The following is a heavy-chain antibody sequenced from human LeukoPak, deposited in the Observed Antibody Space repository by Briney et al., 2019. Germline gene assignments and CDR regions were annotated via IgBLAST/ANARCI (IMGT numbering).Heavy chain of an antibody. CDR3: ARVDTAMALLFDY. D-gene: IGHD5-18*01. CDR2: IYYSGST. CDR1: GGSLSSSSYY. J-gene: IGHJ4*02. V-gene: IGHV4-39*01. Sequence: PSETLSLTCTVSGGSLSSSSYYWGWIRQPPGKGLEWIGSIYYSGSTYYNPSLKSRVTISVDTSKNQFSLKLSSVTAADTAVYYCARVDTAMALLFDYWGQGTLVTVSS.